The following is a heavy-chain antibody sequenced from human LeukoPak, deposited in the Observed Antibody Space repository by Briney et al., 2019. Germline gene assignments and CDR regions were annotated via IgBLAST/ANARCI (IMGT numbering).Heavy chain of an antibody. J-gene: IGHJ4*02. CDR1: RGSTSRGEYY. V-gene: IGHV4-30-4*01. Sequence: SETLSLTCTLSRGSTSRGEYYRGWIRQPPGKGLEWIGYIYYRGSTYYNSSLKSRVTISIDTSKNHFSLRLTSVTASDTAVYFCTRGIYYVLTGRSTLGEYRGLGTLVAVSS. CDR2: IYYRGST. CDR3: TRGIYYVLTGRSTLGEY. D-gene: IGHD3-10*02.